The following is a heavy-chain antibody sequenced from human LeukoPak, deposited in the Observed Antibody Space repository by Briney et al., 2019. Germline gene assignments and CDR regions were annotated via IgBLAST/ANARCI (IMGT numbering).Heavy chain of an antibody. CDR3: AKDLMRDIWFGEF. D-gene: IGHD3-10*01. J-gene: IGHJ4*02. CDR1: GFIFSYYG. V-gene: IGHV3-30*02. Sequence: GGSLRLSCAAAGFIFSYYGMHWVRQAARKGMAWLAFIRYNAGDKFYADSVKGRFTISRDNSKNTLYLQMNSLRDEDTAVYYCAKDLMRDIWFGEFWGQGTLVTVSS. CDR2: IRYNAGDK.